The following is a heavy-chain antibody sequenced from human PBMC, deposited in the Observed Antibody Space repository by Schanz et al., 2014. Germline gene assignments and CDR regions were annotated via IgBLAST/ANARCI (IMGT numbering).Heavy chain of an antibody. Sequence: QVQLVQSGAEVKKPGASVKVSCKASGYTFTDYHIHWVRQAPGQGLEWMGRINPNSGGTNFAQKLQGRVTVTRDTSISTAYMELGSLRLDDTAVYYCAREGTIIRGLTGWFDPWGQGTLVTVSS. CDR1: GYTFTDYH. CDR3: AREGTIIRGLTGWFDP. J-gene: IGHJ5*02. V-gene: IGHV1-2*06. D-gene: IGHD3-10*01. CDR2: INPNSGGT.